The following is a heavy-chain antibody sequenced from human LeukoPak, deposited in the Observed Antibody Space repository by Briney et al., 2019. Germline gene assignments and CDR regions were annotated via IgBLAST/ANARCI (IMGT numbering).Heavy chain of an antibody. CDR2: ISSSSSYI. V-gene: IGHV3-21*01. CDR3: ARGGDIVVVVAANWFDP. Sequence: GGSLRLSCAASGFTFSSYSMNWVRQAPGKGLEWVSSISSSSSYIYYADSVKGRFTISRDNAKNSLYLQMNSLRAGDTAVYYCARGGDIVVVVAANWFDPWGQGTLVTVSS. D-gene: IGHD2-15*01. CDR1: GFTFSSYS. J-gene: IGHJ5*02.